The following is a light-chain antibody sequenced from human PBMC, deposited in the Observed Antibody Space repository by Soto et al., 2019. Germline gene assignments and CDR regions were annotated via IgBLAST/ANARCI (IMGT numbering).Light chain of an antibody. CDR3: QQYNNWPPRT. CDR1: ESVRSN. CDR2: GAS. J-gene: IGKJ5*01. Sequence: EIVMTQSPATLSVSPGERATLSCRASESVRSNLAWYQQKPGQAPRLLIYGASTRATAIPDRFSGSGSGTEFTLTISSLQSEDSAVYYCQQYNNWPPRTFGQGTRLEIK. V-gene: IGKV3D-15*01.